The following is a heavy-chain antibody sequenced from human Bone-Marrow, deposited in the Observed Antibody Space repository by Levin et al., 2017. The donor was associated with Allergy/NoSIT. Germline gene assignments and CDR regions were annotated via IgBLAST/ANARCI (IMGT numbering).Heavy chain of an antibody. CDR1: GYTFTGYY. J-gene: IGHJ4*02. Sequence: ASVKVSCKASGYTFTGYYLHWVRQAPGQGLGWMGWINPNIGGTNYAQKFQDRVTMTRDTSISTAYMELSRLRSDDTAVYYCARGELGTFFYWGQGTLVTVSS. CDR3: ARGELGTFFY. CDR2: INPNIGGT. V-gene: IGHV1-2*02. D-gene: IGHD7-27*01.